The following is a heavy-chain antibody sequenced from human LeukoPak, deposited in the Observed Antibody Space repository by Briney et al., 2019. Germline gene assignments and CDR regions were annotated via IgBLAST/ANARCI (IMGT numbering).Heavy chain of an antibody. CDR3: ARGGQPYYYDSSGYYNYFDY. Sequence: ASVKVSCKASGYTFTDYYMHWVRQAPGQGLEWMGWINPNSGGTNYAQKFQGRVTMTRDTSISTAYMELSRLRSDDTAVYYCARGGQPYYYDSSGYYNYFDYWGQGTLVTVSS. D-gene: IGHD3-22*01. J-gene: IGHJ4*02. CDR1: GYTFTDYY. CDR2: INPNSGGT. V-gene: IGHV1-2*02.